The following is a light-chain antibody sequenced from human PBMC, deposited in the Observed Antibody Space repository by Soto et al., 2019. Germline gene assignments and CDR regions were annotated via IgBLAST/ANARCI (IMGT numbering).Light chain of an antibody. V-gene: IGLV1-51*01. Sequence: QSVLTQPPSVSVAPGQKVTISCSGSSSNIGNNYVSWYQQLPGTAPKLLIYDNNERPSGIPDRFSGSKSGTSATLGITGLQTGDEADYYCGTWDGSLSAGVFGKGTKLTVL. J-gene: IGLJ2*01. CDR2: DNN. CDR1: SSNIGNNY. CDR3: GTWDGSLSAGV.